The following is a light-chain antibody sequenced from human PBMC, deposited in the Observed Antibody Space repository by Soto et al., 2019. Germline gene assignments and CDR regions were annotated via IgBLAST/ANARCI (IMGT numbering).Light chain of an antibody. V-gene: IGLV2-8*01. CDR2: EVS. CDR1: SSDVGGYNY. J-gene: IGLJ3*02. CDR3: SSYAGSNNFEV. Sequence: QSVLTQPPSASGSPGQSVTISCTGTSSDVGGYNYVSWYQQHPGKAPKLMIYEVSKRPSGVPDRFSGSKSGNTASLTVSGLQAGDEADYYCSSYAGSNNFEVFGGGTKLTVL.